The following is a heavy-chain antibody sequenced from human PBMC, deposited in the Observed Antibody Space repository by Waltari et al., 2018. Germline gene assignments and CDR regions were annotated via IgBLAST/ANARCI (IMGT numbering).Heavy chain of an antibody. D-gene: IGHD5-18*01. Sequence: QVQLQESGPGLVKPSETLSLTCTVSGGSISSYYCSWIRQPPGKGLAWIGYIYYSGSTNYNPSLKSRVTISVDTSKNQFSLKLSSVTAADTAVYYCARDRGYSYGLPDYYYYYGMDVWGQGTTVTVSS. CDR1: GGSISSYY. CDR3: ARDRGYSYGLPDYYYYYGMDV. V-gene: IGHV4-59*01. CDR2: IYYSGST. J-gene: IGHJ6*02.